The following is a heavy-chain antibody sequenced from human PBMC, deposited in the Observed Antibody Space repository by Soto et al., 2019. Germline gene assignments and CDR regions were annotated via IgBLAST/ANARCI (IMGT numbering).Heavy chain of an antibody. J-gene: IGHJ4*02. CDR3: VKEALFHHYDSSGYYHY. D-gene: IGHD3-22*01. Sequence: GGSLRLSCSASGFTFSSYAMHWVRQVPGKGLEYVSAISSNGGSTYYADSVKGRFTISRDNSKNTLYLQMSSLRAEDTAVYYCVKEALFHHYDSSGYYHYWGQGTLVTVSS. CDR2: ISSNGGST. V-gene: IGHV3-64D*06. CDR1: GFTFSSYA.